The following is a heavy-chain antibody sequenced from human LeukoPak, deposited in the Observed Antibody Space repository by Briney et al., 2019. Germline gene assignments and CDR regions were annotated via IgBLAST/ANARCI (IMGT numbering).Heavy chain of an antibody. V-gene: IGHV3-74*01. CDR2: IYNDGSST. Sequence: PGGSLRLSCAASGFTFGSYGMHWVRQAPGKGLVWVSRIYNDGSSTSYADSVKGRFTISRDNAKSTLYLQMNSLRAEDTAVYYGARVRGGSGRSYAADAFDIWGQGTMVTVSS. CDR1: GFTFGSYG. J-gene: IGHJ3*02. D-gene: IGHD1-26*01. CDR3: ARVRGGSGRSYAADAFDI.